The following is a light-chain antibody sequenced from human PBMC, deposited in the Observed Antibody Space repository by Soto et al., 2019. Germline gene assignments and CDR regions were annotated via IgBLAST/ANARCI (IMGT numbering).Light chain of an antibody. CDR1: LSVSSSY. Sequence: EIVLTQSPGTLSLSPGERATLSCRASLSVSSSYLAWYQQKPGQAPRLLIYGASSRATGIPDRFSGSGSGTVFTLTISRLEPEDFAVYSCQQYGSLFTFGPGTKVDIK. CDR2: GAS. CDR3: QQYGSLFT. J-gene: IGKJ3*01. V-gene: IGKV3-20*01.